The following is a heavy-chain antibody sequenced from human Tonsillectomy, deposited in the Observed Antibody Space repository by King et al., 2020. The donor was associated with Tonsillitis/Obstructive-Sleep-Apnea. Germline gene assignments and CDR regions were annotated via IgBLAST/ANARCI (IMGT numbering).Heavy chain of an antibody. J-gene: IGHJ3*02. CDR3: ARDWAYDYGGNFANDAFDI. CDR2: IYYSGST. V-gene: IGHV4-31*03. Sequence: QLQESGPGLVKPSQTLSLTCTVSGGSISSGGYYWSWIRQHPGKGLEWIGYIYYSGSTYYNPSLKSRVTISVDTSKNQFSLKLSSVTAADTAVYYCARDWAYDYGGNFANDAFDIWGQGTRGTVSS. D-gene: IGHD4-23*01. CDR1: GGSISSGGYY.